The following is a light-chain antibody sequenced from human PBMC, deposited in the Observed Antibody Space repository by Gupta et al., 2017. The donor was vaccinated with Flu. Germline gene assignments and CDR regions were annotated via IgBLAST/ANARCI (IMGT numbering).Light chain of an antibody. CDR2: AAS. V-gene: IGKV1-39*01. Sequence: DIQMTQSPSSLSASVGDRVSITCRASQTISNYLSWYQLRPGKAPKLLIYAASSLQSGVPSRFSGSGSGTDFTLTISSLQPEDFATYYCHQTYTPPRTFGQGTKVEV. J-gene: IGKJ1*01. CDR1: QTISNY. CDR3: HQTYTPPRT.